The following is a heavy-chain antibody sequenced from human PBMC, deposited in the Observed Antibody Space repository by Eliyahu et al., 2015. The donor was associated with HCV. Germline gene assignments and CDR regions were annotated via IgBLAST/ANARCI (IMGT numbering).Heavy chain of an antibody. CDR3: AKGLVGYSYGGGYYYYYGMDV. CDR2: ISWNTDSV. J-gene: IGHJ6*02. V-gene: IGHV3-9*01. D-gene: IGHD5-18*01. Sequence: EVQLVESGGDLVQPGRSLRLSCAASGFTFDXYAMPWVRQAPGKGLEWVSGISWNTDSVAYADSVKGRFTISRDNAKNSLYLQMSSLRAEDTALYYCAKGLVGYSYGGGYYYYYGMDVWGQGTTVTVSS. CDR1: GFTFDXYA.